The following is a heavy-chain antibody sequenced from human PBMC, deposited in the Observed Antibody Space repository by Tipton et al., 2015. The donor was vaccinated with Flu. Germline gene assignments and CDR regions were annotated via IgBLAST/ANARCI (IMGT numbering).Heavy chain of an antibody. D-gene: IGHD3-10*01. V-gene: IGHV4-4*07. J-gene: IGHJ5*02. CDR2: ISTTGRT. Sequence: TLSLTCTVSGASISHYYWSWIRQPAGKGLEWIGRISTTGRTKYIPSLKSRLNMSLDTSKNQFSLKLASVTAADTAVYFCARDLHDPGRTGWFDPWGQGILVTVSS. CDR1: GASISHYY. CDR3: ARDLHDPGRTGWFDP.